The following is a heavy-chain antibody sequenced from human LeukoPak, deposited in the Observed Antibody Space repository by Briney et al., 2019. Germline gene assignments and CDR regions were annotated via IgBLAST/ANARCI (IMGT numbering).Heavy chain of an antibody. V-gene: IGHV1-18*04. CDR3: ASDVATVTTLNWFHP. CDR1: GYTFTSYG. J-gene: IGHJ5*02. Sequence: ASVKVSCKASGYTFTSYGISWVRQAPGQGLEWMGWISAYNGNTNYAQKLQGRVTMTTDTSTSTAYMELRSLRSDDTAVYYCASDVATVTTLNWFHPWGQGPLVTVSS. CDR2: ISAYNGNT. D-gene: IGHD4-17*01.